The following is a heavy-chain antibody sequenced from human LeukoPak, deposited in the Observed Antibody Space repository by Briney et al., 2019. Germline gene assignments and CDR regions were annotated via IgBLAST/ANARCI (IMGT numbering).Heavy chain of an antibody. CDR3: ARDEGRWYNWFDP. D-gene: IGHD2-15*01. J-gene: IGHJ5*02. CDR2: IYYSGST. Sequence: SETLSLTCTVSGGSISSGDYYWSWIRQPPGKGLEWIGYIYYSGSTYYNPSLKSRVTISVDTSKNQFSLKLSSVTAADTAVYYCARDEGRWYNWFDPWGQGTLVTVSS. V-gene: IGHV4-30-4*01. CDR1: GGSISSGDYY.